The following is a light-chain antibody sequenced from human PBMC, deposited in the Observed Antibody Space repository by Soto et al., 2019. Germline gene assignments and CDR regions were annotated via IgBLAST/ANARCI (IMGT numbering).Light chain of an antibody. V-gene: IGKV1-12*01. CDR3: QQANSFPLT. J-gene: IGKJ4*02. CDR2: AAS. CDR1: QGIRSW. Sequence: DIQMTQSPSSVSASVGDRVTITCRASQGIRSWLAWFQQKLGKAPKLLIYAASSLKSGVPSRFSGSGSGTDFTLTISSLQPEDFATYYCQQANSFPLTFGGGTKVEIK.